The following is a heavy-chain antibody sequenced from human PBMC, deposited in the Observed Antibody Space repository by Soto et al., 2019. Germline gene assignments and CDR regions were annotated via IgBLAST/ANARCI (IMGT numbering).Heavy chain of an antibody. CDR3: ARGIGSDWSSWFDP. D-gene: IGHD3-9*01. V-gene: IGHV3-48*01. J-gene: IGHJ5*02. CDR2: ISSSSSTI. Sequence: PGGSLRLSCAASGFNFRSYSMNWVRQAPGKGLEWVSYISSSSSTIYYADSVKGRFTISRDNAKNSLYLQMNSLRAEDTALYYCARGIGSDWSSWFDPWGQGTPDTVSS. CDR1: GFNFRSYS.